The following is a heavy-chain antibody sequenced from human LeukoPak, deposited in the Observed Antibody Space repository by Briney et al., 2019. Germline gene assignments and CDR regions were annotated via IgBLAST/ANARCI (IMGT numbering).Heavy chain of an antibody. CDR1: GGSFSGYY. CDR3: ARVYGIYDSSGYYLSFSL. D-gene: IGHD3-22*01. Sequence: ASETLSLTCAVYGGSFSGYYWSWIRQPPGKGLEWIGEIYHSGSTNYNPSLKSRVTISVDKSKNQFSLKLSSVTAADTAAYYCARVYGIYDSSGYYLSFSLWGQGTLVTVSS. CDR2: IYHSGST. J-gene: IGHJ4*02. V-gene: IGHV4-34*01.